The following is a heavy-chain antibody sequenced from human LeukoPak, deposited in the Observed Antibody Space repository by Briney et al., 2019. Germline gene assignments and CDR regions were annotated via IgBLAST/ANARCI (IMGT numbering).Heavy chain of an antibody. CDR3: AIRGYYDILTGPVPPA. Sequence: SETLSLTCTVSGGSISSSSYYWGWIRQPPGKGLEWIGSIYYSGSTYYNPSLKSRVTISVDTSKNQFSLKLSSVTAADTAVYYCAIRGYYDILTGPVPPAWGQGTLVTVSS. D-gene: IGHD3-9*01. CDR2: IYYSGST. J-gene: IGHJ5*02. CDR1: GGSISSSSYY. V-gene: IGHV4-39*01.